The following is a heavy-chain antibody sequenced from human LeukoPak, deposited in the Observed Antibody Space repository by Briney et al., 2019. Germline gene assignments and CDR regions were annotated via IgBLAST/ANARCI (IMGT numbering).Heavy chain of an antibody. D-gene: IGHD3-16*02. CDR3: ARHGVTIIQGGHNVSRYSYGMDV. CDR2: IYPGDSDT. CDR1: GYDFTNSW. J-gene: IGHJ6*02. Sequence: GGSLEISCKTSGYDFTNSWIGWGRQLPGKGPEGIGIIYPGDSDTKYNPSFEGQVTISVDKSISTAFLQWGSLKASASAIYFCARHGVTIIQGGHNVSRYSYGMDVWGQGTTVTVSS. V-gene: IGHV5-51*01.